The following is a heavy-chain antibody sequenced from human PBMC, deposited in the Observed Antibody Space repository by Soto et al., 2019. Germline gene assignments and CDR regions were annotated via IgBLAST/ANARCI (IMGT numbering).Heavy chain of an antibody. CDR2: INPNSGGT. CDR3: ARADSSSSFLPSGP. CDR1: GYTFTGYY. J-gene: IGHJ5*02. D-gene: IGHD6-6*01. V-gene: IGHV1-2*04. Sequence: GASVKVSCKASGYTFTGYYMHWVRQASGQGLEWMGWINPNSGGTNYAQKFQGWVTMTRDTSISTAYMELSRLRSDDTAVYYCARADSSSSFLPSGPWGQGTLVTVSS.